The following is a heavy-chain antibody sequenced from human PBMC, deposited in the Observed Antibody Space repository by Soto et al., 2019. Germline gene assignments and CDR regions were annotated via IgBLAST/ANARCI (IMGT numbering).Heavy chain of an antibody. CDR3: ARARGSQIDILTGYYRGKGYFDY. V-gene: IGHV3-7*03. CDR1: GFTFSSYW. J-gene: IGHJ4*02. Sequence: AGGSLRLSCAASGFTFSSYWMSWVRQAPGKGLEWVANIKQDGSEKYYVDSVKGRFTISRDNAKNSLYLQMNSLRAEDTAVYYCARARGSQIDILTGYYRGKGYFDYWGQGTLVTVSS. D-gene: IGHD3-9*01. CDR2: IKQDGSEK.